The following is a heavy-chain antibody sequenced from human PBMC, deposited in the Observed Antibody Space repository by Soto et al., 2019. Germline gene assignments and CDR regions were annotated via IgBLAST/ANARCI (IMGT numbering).Heavy chain of an antibody. V-gene: IGHV3-21*06. Sequence: GGSLRLSCAASGFTFTRYSMNWVRQAPGKGLEWASSISSTTNYIYYGDSMKGRFTISRDNAKNSLYLEMNSLRAEDTAVYYCARESEDLTSNFDYWGQGTLVTVSS. CDR3: ARESEDLTSNFDY. J-gene: IGHJ4*02. CDR1: GFTFTRYS. CDR2: ISSTTNYI.